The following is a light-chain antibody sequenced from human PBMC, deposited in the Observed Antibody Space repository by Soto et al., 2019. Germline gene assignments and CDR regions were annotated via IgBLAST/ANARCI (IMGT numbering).Light chain of an antibody. Sequence: DIQMTQSPSTLYASVGDRVTITCRASQTINSWLAWYQQKPGKAPKVLIFDASSLKTGVPSRFSGSGSGTEFTLTISNLQPDDFATYYCQQYDSYSSGPFGQGTKVDIK. CDR3: QQYDSYSSGP. CDR2: DAS. CDR1: QTINSW. V-gene: IGKV1-5*01. J-gene: IGKJ1*01.